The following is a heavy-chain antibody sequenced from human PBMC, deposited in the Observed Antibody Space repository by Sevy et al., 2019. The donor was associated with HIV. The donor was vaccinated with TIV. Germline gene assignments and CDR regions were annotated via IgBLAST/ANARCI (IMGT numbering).Heavy chain of an antibody. Sequence: GGSLRLSCAASGFTFSNAWMNWVRQAPGKGLEWVGRIKSKTDGGTTDYAAPVKGRFTILREDSKNTLYLQMNSLKTEDTAVYYCTTSGEPYYDFWSGYGVHWGQGTLVTVSS. D-gene: IGHD3-3*01. CDR2: IKSKTDGGTT. CDR1: GFTFSNAW. J-gene: IGHJ4*02. V-gene: IGHV3-15*07. CDR3: TTSGEPYYDFWSGYGVH.